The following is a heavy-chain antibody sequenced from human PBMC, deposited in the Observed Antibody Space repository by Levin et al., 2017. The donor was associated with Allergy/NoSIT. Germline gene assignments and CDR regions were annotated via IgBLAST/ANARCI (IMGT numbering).Heavy chain of an antibody. Sequence: SCTVSGGSISSYYWSWIRQPPGKGLEWIGYIHYSGSTSYNPSLQSRVTISVDTSKNQFSLKLSAVTAADTALYYCARVLRGGNSGYAFDIWGQGTMVTVSS. V-gene: IGHV4-59*01. J-gene: IGHJ3*02. CDR2: IHYSGST. CDR3: ARVLRGGNSGYAFDI. CDR1: GGSISSYY. D-gene: IGHD4-23*01.